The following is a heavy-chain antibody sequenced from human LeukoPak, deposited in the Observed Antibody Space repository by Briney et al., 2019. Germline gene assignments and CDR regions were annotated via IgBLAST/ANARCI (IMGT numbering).Heavy chain of an antibody. Sequence: GGSLRLSCAASGFTFSSYAMHWVRQAPGKGLEYVSAISSNGGSTYYANSVKGRFTISRDNSKNTLYLQMGSLRAEDMAVYYCARVAYSSSWRSLRHAFDIWGQETMVTVSS. V-gene: IGHV3-64*01. CDR3: ARVAYSSSWRSLRHAFDI. CDR2: ISSNGGST. CDR1: GFTFSSYA. J-gene: IGHJ3*02. D-gene: IGHD6-13*01.